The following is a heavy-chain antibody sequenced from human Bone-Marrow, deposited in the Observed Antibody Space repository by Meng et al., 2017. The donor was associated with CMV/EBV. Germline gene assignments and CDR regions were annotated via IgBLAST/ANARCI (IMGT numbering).Heavy chain of an antibody. CDR2: INPSGGIT. CDR1: GYSFSNFY. Sequence: ASVKVSCKASGYSFSNFYMHWVRQAPGQGLEWMGVINPSGGITTYAQKFQGRVTMTRDTSTSTVYMELNSLRSEDTAVYYCAREFFSGVVVWGGDSWFDPWGQGTLVTVSS. J-gene: IGHJ5*02. D-gene: IGHD2-21*01. CDR3: AREFFSGVVVWGGDSWFDP. V-gene: IGHV1-46*01.